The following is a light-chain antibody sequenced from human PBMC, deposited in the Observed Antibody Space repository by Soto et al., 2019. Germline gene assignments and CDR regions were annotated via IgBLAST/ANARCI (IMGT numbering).Light chain of an antibody. CDR1: QSVLHSDGKTH. J-gene: IGKJ4*02. CDR3: KQSKQRQET. V-gene: IGKV2D-29*02. CDR2: EVS. Sequence: DILLTQRPLSLSVTPGQPASISCSSSQSVLHSDGKTHLYWYLQRPGQSPHLLIYEVSRRFSGVRDRLSSSGSGTDFALTVSRVEAEDVGVCYCKQSKQRQETFGRWSKVDI.